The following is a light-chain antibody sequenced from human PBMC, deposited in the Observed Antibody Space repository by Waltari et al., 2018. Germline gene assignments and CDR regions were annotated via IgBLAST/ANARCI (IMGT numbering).Light chain of an antibody. CDR2: DVS. Sequence: QSALTQPASVSGSPGQSITISCTGTSRYVGPYTYTPWYQQHPGKVPKVMIFDVSNRPSGVSNRFSGSKSGNTASLTISGLQAEDEADYYCTSYTSRNTLVFGSGTKVTVL. CDR1: SRYVGPYTY. V-gene: IGLV2-14*03. J-gene: IGLJ1*01. CDR3: TSYTSRNTLV.